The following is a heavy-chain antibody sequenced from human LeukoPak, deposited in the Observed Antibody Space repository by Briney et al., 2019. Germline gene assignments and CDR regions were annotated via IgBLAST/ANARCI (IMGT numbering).Heavy chain of an antibody. Sequence: GGSLRLSCAASGFTFSSYAMHWVRQAPGKGLEWVAVISYDGSNKYYADSVKGRFTISRDNSKNTLYLQMNSLRAEDTAVYYCARDHLTYYDFWSSFLGSNHYYYGMDVWGQGTTVTVSS. J-gene: IGHJ6*02. CDR2: ISYDGSNK. V-gene: IGHV3-30-3*01. D-gene: IGHD3-3*01. CDR1: GFTFSSYA. CDR3: ARDHLTYYDFWSSFLGSNHYYYGMDV.